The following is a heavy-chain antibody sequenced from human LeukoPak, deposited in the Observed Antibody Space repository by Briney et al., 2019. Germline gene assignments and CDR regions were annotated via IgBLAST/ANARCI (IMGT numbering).Heavy chain of an antibody. Sequence: GGSLRLSCAASGFIFSSYAMHWVRQAPGKGLEYVSAISSNGDSIYYANSVKGRFTISRDNSKNTLYLQMGSLRAEDMAVYYCASRYCSSTRCYQFDYWGQGTLVTVSS. J-gene: IGHJ4*02. CDR1: GFIFSSYA. V-gene: IGHV3-64*01. D-gene: IGHD2-2*01. CDR2: ISSNGDSI. CDR3: ASRYCSSTRCYQFDY.